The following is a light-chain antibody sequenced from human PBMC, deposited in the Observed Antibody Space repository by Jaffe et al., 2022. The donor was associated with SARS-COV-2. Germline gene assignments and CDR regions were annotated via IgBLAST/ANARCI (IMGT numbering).Light chain of an antibody. CDR2: GAS. CDR3: QQSYSSPLT. CDR1: QSISSY. V-gene: IGKV1-39*01. J-gene: IGKJ4*01. Sequence: DIQMTQSPSSLSASVGDRVTITCRASQSISSYLNWYQQKPGKAPNLLIYGASTLQSGVPSRFSGTGFGTDFSLTINSLQSEDFAIYYCQQSYSSPLTFGGGTKVEIK.